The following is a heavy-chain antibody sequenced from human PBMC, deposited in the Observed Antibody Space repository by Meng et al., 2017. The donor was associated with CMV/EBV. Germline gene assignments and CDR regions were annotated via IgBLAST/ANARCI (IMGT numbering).Heavy chain of an antibody. CDR3: ARGRANTFMWLERLPYCSGGSCYDPYYYYYGMDV. V-gene: IGHV3-21*01. CDR2: ISSSSSYI. Sequence: GGSLRLSCAASGFTFSSYSMNWVRQAPGKGLEWVSSISSSSSYIYYADSVKGRFTISRDNAKNSLYLQMNSLRAEDTAVYYCARGRANTFMWLERLPYCSGGSCYDPYYYYYGMDVWGQGTTVTVSS. D-gene: IGHD2-15*01. J-gene: IGHJ6*02. CDR1: GFTFSSYS.